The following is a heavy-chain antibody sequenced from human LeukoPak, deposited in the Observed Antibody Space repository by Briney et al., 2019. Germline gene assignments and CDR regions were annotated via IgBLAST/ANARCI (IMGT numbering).Heavy chain of an antibody. J-gene: IGHJ4*02. CDR1: GGSFSGYY. CDR2: INHSGST. D-gene: IGHD3-9*01. V-gene: IGHV4-34*01. CDR3: ARVSDILTGYPFDY. Sequence: SETLSLTCAVYGGSFSGYYWSWIRQPPGKGLEWIGEINHSGSTNYNPSLKSRVTISVDTSKNQFSLKLSSVTAADTAVYYCARVSDILTGYPFDYWGQGTLVTVSS.